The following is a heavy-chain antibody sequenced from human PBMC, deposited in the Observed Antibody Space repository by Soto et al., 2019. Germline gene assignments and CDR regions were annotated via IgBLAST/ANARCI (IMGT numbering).Heavy chain of an antibody. Sequence: GGSLSLSCAAAGFTFSSYGMRWVRQAPGKGLEWVAVISYDGSNKYYADSVNGRFTISRDNSKNTLYLQMNSLRAEDTAVYYCAKDDTGLLYYFDYGGQGTLVTVSS. V-gene: IGHV3-30*18. J-gene: IGHJ4*02. CDR1: GFTFSSYG. CDR3: AKDDTGLLYYFDY. CDR2: ISYDGSNK.